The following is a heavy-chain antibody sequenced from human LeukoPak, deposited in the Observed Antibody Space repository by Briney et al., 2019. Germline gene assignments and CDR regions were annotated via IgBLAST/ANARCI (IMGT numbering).Heavy chain of an antibody. V-gene: IGHV4-34*01. J-gene: IGHJ6*02. CDR2: INHSGST. CDR3: ARDHIRIGSIGGKDTAMAPDRFGFYYYYGMDV. CDR1: GGSFSGYY. Sequence: SETLSLTCAVYGGSFSGYYWSWIRQPPGKGLEWIGEINHSGSTNYNPSLKSRVTISVDTSKNQFSLKLSSVTAADTAVYYCARDHIRIGSIGGKDTAMAPDRFGFYYYYGMDVWGQGTTVTVSS. D-gene: IGHD5-18*01.